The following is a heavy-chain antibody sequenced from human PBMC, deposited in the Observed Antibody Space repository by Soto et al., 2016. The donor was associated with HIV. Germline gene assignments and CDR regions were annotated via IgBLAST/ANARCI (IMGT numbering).Heavy chain of an antibody. J-gene: IGHJ6*02. CDR3: TFAVGSGWGYYGMDV. Sequence: EVQLVESGGGLVQPGGSLKLSCAASGFTFSGSAMHWVRQASGKGLEWVGRIRSKANSYATAYAASVKGRFTISRDDSKNTAYLQMNSLKTEDTAVYYCTFAVGSGWGYYGMDVWGQGTTVTVSS. D-gene: IGHD6-19*01. CDR2: IRSKANSYAT. V-gene: IGHV3-73*01. CDR1: GFTFSGSA.